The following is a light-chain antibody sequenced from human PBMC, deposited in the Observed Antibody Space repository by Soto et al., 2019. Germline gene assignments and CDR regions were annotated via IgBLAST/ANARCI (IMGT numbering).Light chain of an antibody. CDR2: AAS. J-gene: IGKJ4*01. CDR1: LSIRTY. Sequence: DIQMTQSPSTLSAPVGDRVTITCRASLSIRTYLNWYQQKPGKAPTLLIYAASTLQSGVPSRFSGSGFGTDFTLTISSLQAEDFASYYCQQLRSYPSTFGGGTKVDIK. CDR3: QQLRSYPST. V-gene: IGKV1-39*01.